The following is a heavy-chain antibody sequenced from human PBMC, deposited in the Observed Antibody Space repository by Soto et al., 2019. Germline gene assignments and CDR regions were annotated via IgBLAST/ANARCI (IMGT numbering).Heavy chain of an antibody. CDR3: ARDLYSSSWYYDY. CDR2: IYYSGST. V-gene: IGHV4-30-4*01. J-gene: IGHJ4*02. D-gene: IGHD6-13*01. Sequence: SETLYLTCTVSGGSISSGDYYWSWIRQPPGKGLEWIGYIYYSGSTYYNPSLKSRVTISVDTSKNQFSLNLSSVTAADTAMYYCARDLYSSSWYYDYXGQGTLVTVSS. CDR1: GGSISSGDYY.